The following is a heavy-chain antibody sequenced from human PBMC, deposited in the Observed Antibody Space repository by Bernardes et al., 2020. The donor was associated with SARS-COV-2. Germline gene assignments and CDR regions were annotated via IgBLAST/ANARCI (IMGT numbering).Heavy chain of an antibody. CDR3: AKGWNTMIVPNVFDY. CDR2: ISGSGGST. D-gene: IGHD3-22*01. J-gene: IGHJ4*02. V-gene: IGHV3-23*01. Sequence: GSLSPSCAASGFTFSSYAMSWVRPAPGKGLEWVSAISGSGGSTYYADSVKGRFTISRDNSKNTLYLQMNSLRAEDTAVYYCAKGWNTMIVPNVFDYWGQGTLVTVSS. CDR1: GFTFSSYA.